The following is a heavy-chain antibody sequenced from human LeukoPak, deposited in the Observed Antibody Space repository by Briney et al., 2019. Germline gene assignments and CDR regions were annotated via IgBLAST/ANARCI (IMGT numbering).Heavy chain of an antibody. J-gene: IGHJ3*02. Sequence: SETLSLTCTVSGGSISSYYWSWIRQPPGKGLEWIGYIYYSGSTNYNPSLKSRVTISVDTSKNQFSLKLSSVTAADTAVYYCARARLYYDFMYAFDIWGQGTMVTVSS. V-gene: IGHV4-59*01. CDR1: GGSISSYY. D-gene: IGHD3-3*01. CDR2: IYYSGST. CDR3: ARARLYYDFMYAFDI.